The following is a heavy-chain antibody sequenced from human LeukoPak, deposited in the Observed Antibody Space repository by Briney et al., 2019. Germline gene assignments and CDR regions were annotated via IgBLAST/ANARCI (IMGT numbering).Heavy chain of an antibody. D-gene: IGHD3-10*01. CDR3: ARVFDSGSQAYFYYMDV. CDR2: IYYTGT. J-gene: IGHJ6*03. V-gene: IGHV4-59*02. CDR1: GGSVTDYY. Sequence: SETLSLTCTVSGGSVTDYYWSWIRQSPGKGLEWIGYIYYTGTSYNPSLKSRVTISADTSKNQFSLKLISVTAADTAVYYCARVFDSGSQAYFYYMDVWGKGTTVTISS.